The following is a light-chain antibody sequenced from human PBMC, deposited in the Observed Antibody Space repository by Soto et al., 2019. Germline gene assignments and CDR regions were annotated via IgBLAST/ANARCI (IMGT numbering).Light chain of an antibody. CDR3: HQYDSSLWT. Sequence: EIVLTQSAGTVSLSPGERATLSCRASQSVSSSYLAWYQQKPGQAPRLLIYGASSRATGIPDRFSGSGSGTDFTLTISRLEPADFAVYFCHQYDSSLWTFGQGTKVDI. CDR2: GAS. J-gene: IGKJ1*01. CDR1: QSVSSSY. V-gene: IGKV3-20*01.